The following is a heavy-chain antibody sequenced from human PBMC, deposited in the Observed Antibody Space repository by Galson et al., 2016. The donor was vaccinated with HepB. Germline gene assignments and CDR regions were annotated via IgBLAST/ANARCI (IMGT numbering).Heavy chain of an antibody. J-gene: IGHJ4*02. CDR1: GASISSSNW. CDR3: AREGDLVGATTLDL. Sequence: SETLSLTCAVSGASISSSNWWTWVRQPPGKGLEWIGEVYHSGTTNYNPSLKSRVTMSVDKSKNHFSLTLNSVTAADTAVYYCAREGDLVGATTLDLWGQGTLVTVPS. V-gene: IGHV4-4*02. CDR2: VYHSGTT. D-gene: IGHD1-26*01.